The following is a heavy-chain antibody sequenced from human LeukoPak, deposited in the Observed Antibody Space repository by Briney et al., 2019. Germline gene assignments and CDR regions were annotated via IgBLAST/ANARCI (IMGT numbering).Heavy chain of an antibody. J-gene: IGHJ4*02. CDR1: GGSFSGYY. CDR3: ASHYGSGSFYSPFDY. CDR2: IYYSGST. Sequence: KASETLSLTCAVYGGSFSGYYWSWIRQPPGKGLEWIGYIYYSGSTNYNPSLKSRVTISLDTSKNQFSLKLNSVTAADTAVYYCASHYGSGSFYSPFDYWGQGTLVTVSS. D-gene: IGHD3-10*01. V-gene: IGHV4-59*01.